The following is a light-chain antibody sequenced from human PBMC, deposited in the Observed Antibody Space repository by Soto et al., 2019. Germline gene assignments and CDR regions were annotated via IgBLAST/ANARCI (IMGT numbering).Light chain of an antibody. J-gene: IGKJ1*01. CDR2: GAS. CDR1: QSFTSTS. CDR3: KQYDSSPRT. V-gene: IGKV3-20*01. Sequence: EIVLTHSPGTLSLSPGERATLSCRASQSFTSTSLAWYQQKPGQAPRLLISGASRRAAGIPDRISGSGSGTDFTITISRLESEDIAVYYGKQYDSSPRTFGQGTRVEIK.